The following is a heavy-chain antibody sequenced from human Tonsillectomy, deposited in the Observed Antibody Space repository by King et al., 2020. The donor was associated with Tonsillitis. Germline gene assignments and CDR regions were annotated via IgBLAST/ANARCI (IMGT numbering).Heavy chain of an antibody. CDR3: TRDARRQYQYYYYYYMNV. J-gene: IGHJ6*03. CDR1: GFTFGDYA. V-gene: IGHV3-49*04. D-gene: IGHD5-24*01. Sequence: VQLVESGGGLGQPGRSLSLSCTASGFTFGDYAMSWVRQAPGKGLEGGGFSRSKGYGGTTEYAAYVKGRFTISRDDSKSIAYLQMKSLKTEDTAVYYGTRDARRQYQYYYYYYMNVWGKGTTVTVSS. CDR2: SRSKGYGGTT.